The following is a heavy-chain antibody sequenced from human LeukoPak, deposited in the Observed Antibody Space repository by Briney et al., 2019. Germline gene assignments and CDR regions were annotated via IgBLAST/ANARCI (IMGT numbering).Heavy chain of an antibody. V-gene: IGHV4-61*02. CDR2: IYTSGST. D-gene: IGHD5-18*01. Sequence: SQTLSLTCTVSGGSISSGSYYWSWIRQPAGKGLGWIGRIYTSGSTNYNPSLKSRVTISVDTSKNQFSLKLSSVTAADTAVYYGARVKLSHGYGDGYNPYCFDYWGQGTLVTVSS. J-gene: IGHJ4*02. CDR1: GGSISSGSYY. CDR3: ARVKLSHGYGDGYNPYCFDY.